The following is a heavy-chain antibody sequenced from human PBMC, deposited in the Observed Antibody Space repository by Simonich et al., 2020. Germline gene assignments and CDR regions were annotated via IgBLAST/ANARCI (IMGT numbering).Heavy chain of an antibody. CDR1: GFTFSSYW. J-gene: IGHJ6*03. CDR3: ARDGLGTAYYYYMDV. Sequence: EVQLVESGGGLVQPGGSLRLSCAASGFTFSSYWMRWVRQAPGKGLEWVANIKQDGSVKYYVDSVKGRFTISRDNAKNSLDLQMNSLRAEDTAVYYCARDGLGTAYYYYMDVWGKGTTVTVSS. CDR2: IKQDGSVK. V-gene: IGHV3-7*01. D-gene: IGHD7-27*01.